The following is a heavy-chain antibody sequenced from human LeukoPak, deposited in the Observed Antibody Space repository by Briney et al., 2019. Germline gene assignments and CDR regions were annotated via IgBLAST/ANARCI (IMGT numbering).Heavy chain of an antibody. CDR2: ISSSGSTI. D-gene: IGHD6-19*01. CDR3: ARASKGYSSGWYVYYFDY. J-gene: IGHJ4*02. V-gene: IGHV3-11*01. Sequence: PGGSLRLSCAASGFTFNNAWMSWVRQAPGKGLEWVSYISSSGSTIYYADSVKGRFTISRDNAKNSLYLQMNSLRAEDTAVYYCARASKGYSSGWYVYYFDYWGQGTLVTVSS. CDR1: GFTFNNAW.